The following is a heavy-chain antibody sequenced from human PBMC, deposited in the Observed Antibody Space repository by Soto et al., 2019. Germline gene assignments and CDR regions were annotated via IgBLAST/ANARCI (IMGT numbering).Heavy chain of an antibody. CDR3: ARKQRNWFDP. CDR2: IYYSGST. V-gene: IGHV4-31*03. CDR1: GGSISSGGYY. J-gene: IGHJ5*02. Sequence: SETLSLTCTVSGGSISSGGYYWSWIRQHPGKGLEWIGYIYYSGSTYYNPSLKSRVTISVDTSKNQFSLKLSSVTAADTAVYYCARKQRNWFDPWGQGTLVTVSS.